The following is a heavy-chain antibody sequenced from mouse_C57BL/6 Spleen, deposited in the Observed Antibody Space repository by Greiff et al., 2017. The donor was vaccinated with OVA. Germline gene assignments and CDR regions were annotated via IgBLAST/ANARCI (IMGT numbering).Heavy chain of an antibody. V-gene: IGHV1-52*01. J-gene: IGHJ2*01. CDR2: IDPSDSET. CDR3: ARCSSYDYFDY. D-gene: IGHD1-1*01. Sequence: VQLQQPGAELVRPGSSVKLSCKASGYTFTSYWMHWVKQRPIQGLEWIGNIDPSDSETHYNQKFKDKATLTVDKSSSTAYMQLSSLTSEDSAVYYCARCSSYDYFDYWGQGTTLTVSS. CDR1: GYTFTSYW.